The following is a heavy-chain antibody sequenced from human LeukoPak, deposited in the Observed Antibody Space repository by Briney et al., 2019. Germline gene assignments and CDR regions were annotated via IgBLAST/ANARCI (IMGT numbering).Heavy chain of an antibody. CDR1: GGTFSSYA. CDR2: IIPIFGTA. CDR3: ARDRTTVAATLPLDY. D-gene: IGHD2-15*01. J-gene: IGHJ4*02. V-gene: IGHV1-69*05. Sequence: VASVKVSCKASGGTFSSYAISWVRQAPGQGLEWMGGIIPIFGTANYAQKFQGRVTITTDESTSTAYMELSSLRSEDTAVYYCARDRTTVAATLPLDYWGQGTLVTVSS.